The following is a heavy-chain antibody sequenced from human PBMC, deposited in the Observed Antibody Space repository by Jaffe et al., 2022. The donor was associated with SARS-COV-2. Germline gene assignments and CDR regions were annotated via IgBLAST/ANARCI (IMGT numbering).Heavy chain of an antibody. CDR3: ARDGRGLESGNYYYYHYMDV. V-gene: IGHV3-48*01. J-gene: IGHJ6*03. D-gene: IGHD1-1*01. CDR1: GFSFNKHG. Sequence: EVQLVESGGGLVQPGRSLRLSCAAPGFSFNKHGMNWVRQAPGKGLAWVSYISSTGYTINYADSVRGRFTVSRDNAENSLFLQMTNLRVDDTAVYYCARDGRGLESGNYYYYHYMDVWGKGTTVTVSS. CDR2: ISSTGYTI.